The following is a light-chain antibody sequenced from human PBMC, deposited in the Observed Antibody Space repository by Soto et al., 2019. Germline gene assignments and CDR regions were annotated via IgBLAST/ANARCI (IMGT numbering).Light chain of an antibody. CDR1: QSVGNY. Sequence: IVLTQSPATLSFSPGERATLSCRASQSVGNYFAWYQQKPGQTPRLLIFDTSRRATGVPARFSGSGSGTDFALTISSLEPEDFGIYYCQQHTNWPWTFGQGTQVDIK. V-gene: IGKV3-11*01. CDR3: QQHTNWPWT. CDR2: DTS. J-gene: IGKJ1*01.